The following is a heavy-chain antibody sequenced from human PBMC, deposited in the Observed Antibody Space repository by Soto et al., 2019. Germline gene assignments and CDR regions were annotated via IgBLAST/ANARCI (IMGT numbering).Heavy chain of an antibody. CDR2: MNPDNGDT. J-gene: IGHJ5*01. CDR1: GYRFPSYD. D-gene: IGHD6-19*01. V-gene: IGHV1-8*01. Sequence: ASVKVSCKASGYRFPSYDINWVRQATGQGPEWMGWMNPDNGDTGYAQKFQGRVTMTRDTSTNTAYMELRSLRSEDTAVYYCAGGRAVAGISWIDFWGPGIRVTVSS. CDR3: AGGRAVAGISWIDF.